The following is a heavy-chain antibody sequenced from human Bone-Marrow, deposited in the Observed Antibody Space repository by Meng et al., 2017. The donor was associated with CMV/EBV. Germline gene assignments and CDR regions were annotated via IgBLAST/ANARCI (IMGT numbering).Heavy chain of an antibody. CDR3: ARDTLIRGVDY. V-gene: IGHV3-30-3*01. CDR2: ISYDGSNK. J-gene: IGHJ4*02. D-gene: IGHD1-26*01. CDR1: GFTFSYYA. Sequence: GESLKISCAASGFTFSYYAMHWVRQAPGKGLEWVAVISYDGSNKYYADSVKGRFTISRDNSKNTLYLQMNSLRAEDTAVYYCARDTLIRGVDYWGQGTLVTVSS.